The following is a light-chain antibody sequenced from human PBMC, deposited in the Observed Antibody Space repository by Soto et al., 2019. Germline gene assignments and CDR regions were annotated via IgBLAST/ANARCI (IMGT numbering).Light chain of an antibody. CDR1: SSDVGGYNY. J-gene: IGLJ3*02. V-gene: IGLV2-8*01. CDR2: EVT. Sequence: QSALTQPPSASGSPGQSVTISCTGTSSDVGGYNYVSWYQHHPGKAPKLVIYEVTKRPSGVPDRFSGSKSGNTASLSVSGLQAEDEDDYYCSSYAGRYSWVFGGGTKVTVL. CDR3: SSYAGRYSWV.